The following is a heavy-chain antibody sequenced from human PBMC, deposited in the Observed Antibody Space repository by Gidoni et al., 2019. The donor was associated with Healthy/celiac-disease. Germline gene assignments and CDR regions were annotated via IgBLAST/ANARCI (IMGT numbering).Heavy chain of an antibody. CDR3: ARAERYCSSTSCYVPPDY. CDR1: GGSISSGDYY. J-gene: IGHJ4*02. CDR2: IYYSGST. Sequence: QVQLQESGPGLVKPSQTLSLTCTVSGGSISSGDYYWSWIRQPPGKGLEWIGYIYYSGSTYYNPSLKSRVTISVDTSKNQFSLKLSSVTAADTAVYYCARAERYCSSTSCYVPPDYWGQGTLVTVSS. D-gene: IGHD2-2*01. V-gene: IGHV4-30-4*01.